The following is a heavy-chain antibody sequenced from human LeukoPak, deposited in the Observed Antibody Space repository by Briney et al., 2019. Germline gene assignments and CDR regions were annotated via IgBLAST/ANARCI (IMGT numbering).Heavy chain of an antibody. Sequence: GASVKVSCKASGYTFTGYYMHWVRQAPGQGLEWMGWINPNSGGTNYAQKFQGRVTMTRDTSISTAYMELSRLRSDDTAVYYCARNSGWYLNAFDIWGQGTMVTVSS. D-gene: IGHD6-19*01. CDR3: ARNSGWYLNAFDI. J-gene: IGHJ3*02. CDR1: GYTFTGYY. V-gene: IGHV1-2*02. CDR2: INPNSGGT.